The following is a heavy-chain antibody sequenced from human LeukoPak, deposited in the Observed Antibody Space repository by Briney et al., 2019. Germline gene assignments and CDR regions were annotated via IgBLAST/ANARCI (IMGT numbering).Heavy chain of an antibody. CDR1: GFTFSSYS. D-gene: IGHD6-19*01. V-gene: IGHV3-21*01. Sequence: PGGSLRLSCAASGFTFSSYSMNWVRQAPGKGLEWVSSISSSSSYIYYADSVKGRFTISRDNAKNSLYLQMNSLRAEDTAVYYCARAAYSSDWSIYFDYWGQGTLVTVSS. CDR2: ISSSSSYI. J-gene: IGHJ4*02. CDR3: ARAAYSSDWSIYFDY.